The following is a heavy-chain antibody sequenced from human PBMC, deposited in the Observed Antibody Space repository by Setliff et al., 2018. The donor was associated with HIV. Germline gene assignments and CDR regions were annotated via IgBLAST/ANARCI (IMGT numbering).Heavy chain of an antibody. CDR3: ARVEIYGSGFYYYGMDV. CDR1: GGTFSSYG. J-gene: IGHJ6*02. V-gene: IGHV7-4-1*02. D-gene: IGHD3-10*01. CDR2: INTNTGNP. Sequence: ASVKVSCKASGGTFSSYGITWVRQAPGQGLEWMGWINTNTGNPTYAQGFTGRFVFSLDTSVSTAYLQISSLKAEDTAVYYCARVEIYGSGFYYYGMDVWGQGTTVTVSS.